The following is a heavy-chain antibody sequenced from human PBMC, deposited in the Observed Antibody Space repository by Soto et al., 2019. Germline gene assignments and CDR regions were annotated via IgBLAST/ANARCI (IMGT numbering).Heavy chain of an antibody. D-gene: IGHD3-9*01. Sequence: SETLSLTCNVSGESISSGGYSWSWIRHHPGKGLEWIGYIYHSGSTTYNPSLKNRVTISVDASKSQFYLKLRSVTAADTAVYYCARGMAEEQIFYYFDYWGQGALVTVSS. V-gene: IGHV4-61*08. CDR2: IYHSGST. J-gene: IGHJ4*02. CDR1: GESISSGGYS. CDR3: ARGMAEEQIFYYFDY.